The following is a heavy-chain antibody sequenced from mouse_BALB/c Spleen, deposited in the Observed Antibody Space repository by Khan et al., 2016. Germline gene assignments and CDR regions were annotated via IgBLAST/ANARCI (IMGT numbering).Heavy chain of an antibody. V-gene: IGHV7-3*02. CDR3: ARVHYGNYYFDY. D-gene: IGHD2-1*01. CDR2: IRNKANGYTT. J-gene: IGHJ2*01. CDR1: GFTFTDYY. Sequence: EVQLQESGGGLVQPGGSLRLSCATSGFTFTDYYMSWVRQPPGKALEWLGFIRNKANGYTTEYSASVKGRFTISRDNSQSILYLQMNTLRAEDSATYYCARVHYGNYYFDYWGQGTTLTVSS.